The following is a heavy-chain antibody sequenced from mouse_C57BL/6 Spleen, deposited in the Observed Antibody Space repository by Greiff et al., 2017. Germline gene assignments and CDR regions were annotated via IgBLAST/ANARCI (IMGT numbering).Heavy chain of an antibody. CDR1: GYAFSSSW. Sequence: VQLQQSGPELVKPGASVKISCKASGYAFSSSWMNWVKQRPGKGLEWIGRIYPGDGDTNYNGKFKGKATLTADKSSSTAYMQLSSLTSEDSAVYFWAREVGAQATFAYWGQGTLVTVSA. D-gene: IGHD3-2*02. CDR2: IYPGDGDT. CDR3: AREVGAQATFAY. V-gene: IGHV1-82*01. J-gene: IGHJ3*01.